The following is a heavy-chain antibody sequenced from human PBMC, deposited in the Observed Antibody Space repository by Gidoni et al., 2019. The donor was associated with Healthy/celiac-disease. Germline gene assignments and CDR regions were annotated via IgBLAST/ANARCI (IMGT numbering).Heavy chain of an antibody. Sequence: QVQLQESGPGLVKPSQTLSLTCTVSGGSISSGGYYWSWIRQHPGKGLEWIGYIYYSGSTYYNPSLKSRVTISVDTSKNQFSLKLSSVTAADTAVYYCARGYSSSTDYWYFDLWGRGTLVTVSS. CDR1: GGSISSGGYY. J-gene: IGHJ2*01. V-gene: IGHV4-31*03. CDR3: ARGYSSSTDYWYFDL. CDR2: IYYSGST. D-gene: IGHD6-13*01.